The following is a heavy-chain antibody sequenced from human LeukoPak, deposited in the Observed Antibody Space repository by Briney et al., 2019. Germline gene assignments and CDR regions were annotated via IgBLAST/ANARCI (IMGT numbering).Heavy chain of an antibody. CDR3: ARDQGEVVPAAMGY. J-gene: IGHJ4*02. V-gene: IGHV3-53*01. CDR1: GFTVSSNY. CDR2: IYSGGST. D-gene: IGHD2-2*01. Sequence: GGSLRLSCAASGFTVSSNYMSWVRQAPGKGLEWVSVIYSGGSTYYADSVKGRFTISRDNSKNTLYLQMNSLRAEDTAVYYCARDQGEVVPAAMGYWGQGTLVTVSS.